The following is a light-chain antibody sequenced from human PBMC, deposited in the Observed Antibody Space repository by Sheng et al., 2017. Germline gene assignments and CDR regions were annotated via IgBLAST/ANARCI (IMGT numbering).Light chain of an antibody. V-gene: IGKV3-20*01. CDR2: GES. CDR1: QSVSSSY. Sequence: EIVLTQSPGTLSLSPGESATLSCRASQSVSSSYLAWYQQKPGQAPRLLIYGESSRATGIPDRFSGSGSGTDFTLTISRLEPEDFAVYYCQQYGSSPRTFGQGTKVEIK. J-gene: IGKJ1*01. CDR3: QQYGSSPRT.